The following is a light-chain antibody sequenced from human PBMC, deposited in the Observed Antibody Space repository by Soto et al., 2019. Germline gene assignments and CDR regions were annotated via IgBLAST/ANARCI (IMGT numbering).Light chain of an antibody. J-gene: IGKJ5*01. V-gene: IGKV3-11*01. CDR2: DAS. CDR3: QQRSNWPPSIT. Sequence: EIVMTQSPATLSVSPGARAALSCRARQSVSSYLAWYPQKPGQAPRLLIYDASNRATGIPARFSGSGSGTDFTLTISSLEPEDFAVYYCQQRSNWPPSITFGQGTRLEIK. CDR1: QSVSSY.